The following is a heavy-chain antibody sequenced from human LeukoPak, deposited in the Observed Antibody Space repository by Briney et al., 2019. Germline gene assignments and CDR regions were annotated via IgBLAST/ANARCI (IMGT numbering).Heavy chain of an antibody. D-gene: IGHD3-22*01. J-gene: IGHJ3*02. Sequence: PGGSLRLSCAASGFTFSSYDMHWVRQATGKGLEWVSAIGTAGDTYYPGSVKGRFTISRENAKNSLYLQMNSLRAGDTAVYYCARGRRGDSSGYYDAFDIWGQGTMVTVSS. CDR3: ARGRRGDSSGYYDAFDI. CDR2: IGTAGDT. V-gene: IGHV3-13*01. CDR1: GFTFSSYD.